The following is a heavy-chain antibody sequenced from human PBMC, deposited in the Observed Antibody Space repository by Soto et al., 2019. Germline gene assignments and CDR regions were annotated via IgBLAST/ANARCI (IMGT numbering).Heavy chain of an antibody. V-gene: IGHV3-23*01. Sequence: GGSLRLSCAASGFTFSSYAMSWVRQAPGKGLEWVSAISGSGGTTYYADSVKGRFTFSRDNSKNTLYLQMNSLRAEDTAVYYCAKTANGWFSAFDIWGQGTXXTVSS. D-gene: IGHD6-19*01. J-gene: IGHJ3*02. CDR1: GFTFSSYA. CDR3: AKTANGWFSAFDI. CDR2: ISGSGGTT.